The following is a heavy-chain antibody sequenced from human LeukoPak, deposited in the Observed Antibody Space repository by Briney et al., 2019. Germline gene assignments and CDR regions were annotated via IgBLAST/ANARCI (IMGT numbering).Heavy chain of an antibody. CDR2: INHSGST. D-gene: IGHD3-10*01. CDR3: AKSNGYGLVDI. J-gene: IGHJ3*02. CDR1: GVSFRGYY. Sequence: SETLSLTCAVDGVSFRGYYLTWIRLPPGKGLEWIGEINHSGSTNHNPSLKSRVTISGDKSKKQFSLKLTSVTAADTAVYYCAKSNGYGLVDIWGQGTMVTVSS. V-gene: IGHV4-34*01.